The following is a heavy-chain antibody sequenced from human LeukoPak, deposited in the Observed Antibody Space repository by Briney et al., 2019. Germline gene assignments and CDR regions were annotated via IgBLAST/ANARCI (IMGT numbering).Heavy chain of an antibody. CDR2: IFSRSESI. V-gene: IGHV3-21*06. CDR3: ARDFFHSSESRPFDY. J-gene: IGHJ4*02. CDR1: GFTFGAYT. D-gene: IGHD3-22*01. Sequence: GGSLRLSCAASGFTFGAYTINWVRQAPGKGLEWVSCIFSRSESILYADSVKGRFTISRDNAKNLLYLQMDSLSVEDTAVYYCARDFFHSSESRPFDYWGQGTLVTVSS.